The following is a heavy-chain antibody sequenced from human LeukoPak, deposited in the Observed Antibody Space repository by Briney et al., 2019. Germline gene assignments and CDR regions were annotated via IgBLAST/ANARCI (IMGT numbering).Heavy chain of an antibody. V-gene: IGHV3-33*01. D-gene: IGHD3-16*02. J-gene: IGHJ4*02. CDR1: GFTFSTYG. CDR3: AYVWGNYRSFDC. Sequence: GGSLRLSCAASGFTFSTYGMHWVRQAPGKGLEWVALIWSDDRNKYYADSVKGQFTISRDNSKNTLYLQMNSLRAEDTAIYYCAYVWGNYRSFDCWGQGTLVTVSS. CDR2: IWSDDRNK.